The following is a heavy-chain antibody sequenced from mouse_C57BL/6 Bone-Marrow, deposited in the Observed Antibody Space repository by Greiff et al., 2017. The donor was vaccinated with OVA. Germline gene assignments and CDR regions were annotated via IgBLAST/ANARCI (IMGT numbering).Heavy chain of an antibody. CDR2: ISSGSSTI. CDR1: GFTFSDYG. V-gene: IGHV5-17*01. Sequence: EVQGVESGGGLVKPGGSLKLSCAASGFTFSDYGMHWVRQAPEKGLELVAYISSGSSTIYYADTVKGRFTMSRDNAKNTLFLQITSLRSEDTAMYYCAKLFWFAYWGQGTLVTVSA. J-gene: IGHJ3*01. CDR3: AKLFWFAY.